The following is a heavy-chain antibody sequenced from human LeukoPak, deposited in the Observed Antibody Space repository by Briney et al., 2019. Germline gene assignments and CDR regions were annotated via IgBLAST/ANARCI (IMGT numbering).Heavy chain of an antibody. V-gene: IGHV4-38-2*02. D-gene: IGHD1-20*01. Sequence: SETLSLTCSVSGYSIKSGYHWAWIRQPPGRGLEWIGNIYRSGSTYYNSSLKSRVTISIDTSKNQFSLKLSSLTAADTAVYFCARINWNPDYWGQGTLVTVSS. CDR2: IYRSGST. CDR1: GYSIKSGYH. CDR3: ARINWNPDY. J-gene: IGHJ4*02.